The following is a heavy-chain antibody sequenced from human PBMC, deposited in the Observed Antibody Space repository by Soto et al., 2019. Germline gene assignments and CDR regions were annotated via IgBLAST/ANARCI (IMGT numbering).Heavy chain of an antibody. CDR1: GFDASVNF. V-gene: IGHV3-66*01. Sequence: PGGSLRLSCAASGFDASVNFMTWVRQAPGGGLEWVSTINNAGSTFYADSVKGRFTISGDNSKNTLYLQMNSLRVEDTAMYYCVRENYFYGMDVWGQGTAVTVSS. CDR2: INNAGST. CDR3: VRENYFYGMDV. J-gene: IGHJ6*02.